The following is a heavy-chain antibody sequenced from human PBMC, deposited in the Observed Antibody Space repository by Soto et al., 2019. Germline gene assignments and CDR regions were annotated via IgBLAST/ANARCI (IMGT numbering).Heavy chain of an antibody. J-gene: IGHJ6*03. Sequence: ASVKVSCKASGYTFTSYDINWVRQATGQGLEWMGWMNPNSGNTGYAQKFQGRVTMTRNTSISTAYMELSSLRSEDTAVYYCARGIVVVPAATPFGMDVWGKGTTVTVSS. CDR2: MNPNSGNT. CDR3: ARGIVVVPAATPFGMDV. D-gene: IGHD2-2*01. V-gene: IGHV1-8*01. CDR1: GYTFTSYD.